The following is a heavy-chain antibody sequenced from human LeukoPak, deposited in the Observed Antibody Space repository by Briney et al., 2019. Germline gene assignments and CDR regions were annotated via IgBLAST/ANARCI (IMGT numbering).Heavy chain of an antibody. CDR3: ARGPMYGSSWYLDY. CDR1: GGSFSGYY. Sequence: SETLSLTCAVYGGSFSGYYWSWIRQPPGKGLEWIGEINHSGSTNYNPSLKSRVTISVDTSKNQFSLKLSSVTAADTAVYYCARGPMYGSSWYLDYWGHGTLVTVSS. D-gene: IGHD6-13*01. V-gene: IGHV4-34*01. J-gene: IGHJ4*01. CDR2: INHSGST.